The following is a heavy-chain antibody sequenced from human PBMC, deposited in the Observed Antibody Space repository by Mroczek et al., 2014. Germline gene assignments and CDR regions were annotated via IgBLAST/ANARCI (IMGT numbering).Heavy chain of an antibody. CDR1: WVLQFLL. D-gene: IGHD2/OR15-2a*01. CDR2: VNHYGST. J-gene: IGHJ4*02. CDR3: ARGRGNFLIDY. Sequence: QVQLAGVGRRTVEAFGDPVPHLRCLWWVLQFLLLDVDPPAPRKGLEWIGKVNHYGSTDYNPSLKSRVTISVDTSNNRFSLNLSSVTAADMAVYYCARGRGNFLIDYWGQGTLVTVSS. V-gene: IGHV4-34*01.